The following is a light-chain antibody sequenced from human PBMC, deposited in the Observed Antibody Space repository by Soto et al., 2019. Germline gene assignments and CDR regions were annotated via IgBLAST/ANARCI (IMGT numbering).Light chain of an antibody. V-gene: IGLV2-14*01. CDR3: SSYTSSSTLI. J-gene: IGLJ2*01. CDR1: SSDVGGYNY. Sequence: QSALTQPPSASGSPGQSVAISCTGTSSDVGGYNYVSWYQQHPGKAPKLMIYEVTNRPSGVSYRFSASKSGNTASLTISGLQAEDEADYYCSSYTSSSTLIFGGGTKVTVL. CDR2: EVT.